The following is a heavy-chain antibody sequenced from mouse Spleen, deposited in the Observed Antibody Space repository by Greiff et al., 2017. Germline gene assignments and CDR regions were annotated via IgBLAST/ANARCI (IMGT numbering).Heavy chain of an antibody. CDR1: GFTFSDYG. V-gene: IGHV5-15*02. J-gene: IGHJ4*01. Sequence: EVQLVESGGGLVQPGGSRKLSCAASGFTFSDYGMARVRQAPGKGPEWVAFISNLAYSIYYADTVTGRFTISRENAKNTLYLEMSSLRSEDTAMYYCARDRAGTDYAMDYWGQGTSVTVSS. CDR3: ARDRAGTDYAMDY. D-gene: IGHD3-1*01. CDR2: ISNLAYSI.